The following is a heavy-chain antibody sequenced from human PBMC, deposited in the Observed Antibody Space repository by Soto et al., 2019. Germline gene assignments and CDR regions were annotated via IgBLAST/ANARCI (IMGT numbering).Heavy chain of an antibody. D-gene: IGHD1-7*01. Sequence: QVQLVESGGGVVQPGRSLRLSCAASGFTVTNYGMHWVRQAPGKGLEWVAVIWHDGGNKYNADSVKGRFTISRDNSKNTLYLQMNSLRAEDTAVYYCARGNWNSGYFDYWVQGTLVTVSS. CDR3: ARGNWNSGYFDY. CDR1: GFTVTNYG. V-gene: IGHV3-33*01. CDR2: IWHDGGNK. J-gene: IGHJ4*02.